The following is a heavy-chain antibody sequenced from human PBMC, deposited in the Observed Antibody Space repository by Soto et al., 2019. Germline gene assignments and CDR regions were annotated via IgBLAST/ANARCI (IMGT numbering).Heavy chain of an antibody. J-gene: IGHJ6*02. CDR2: IIPLFRTP. V-gene: IGHV1-69*12. CDR1: GGTFSSYA. CDR3: ARDNGRPQLGGNYYYITDV. D-gene: IGHD3-3*02. Sequence: QVQLVQSGAEVKEPGSSVKVSCQASGGTFSSYALSWVRQAPGQGLEWMGGIIPLFRTPDYAQKFQGRVTISADESPSEAYMELSSLTSEATAIYYCARDNGRPQLGGNYYYITDVWGQGTTITVSS.